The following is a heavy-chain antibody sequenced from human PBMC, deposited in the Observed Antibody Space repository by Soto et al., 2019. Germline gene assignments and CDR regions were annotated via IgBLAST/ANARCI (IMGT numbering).Heavy chain of an antibody. CDR2: INAGNGNT. Sequence: QVQLVQSGAEVKKPGASVKVSCKASGYTFTSYAMHWVRQAPGQRLEWIGWINAGNGNTKYSQKFKGRVTITRDTSASTAYMELSSLRSEDTAVYYCARRYCSGGSCFFDYWGQGTLVTVSS. V-gene: IGHV1-3*01. CDR3: ARRYCSGGSCFFDY. CDR1: GYTFTSYA. D-gene: IGHD2-15*01. J-gene: IGHJ4*02.